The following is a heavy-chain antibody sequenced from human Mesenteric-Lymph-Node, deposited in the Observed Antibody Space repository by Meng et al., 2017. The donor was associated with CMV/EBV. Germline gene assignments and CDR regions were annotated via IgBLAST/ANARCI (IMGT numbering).Heavy chain of an antibody. CDR3: ATESKLSTVTNFRYYYYNGMDV. V-gene: IGHV3-15*01. CDR1: GFTFSNVW. D-gene: IGHD4-17*01. CDR2: IKSKTDGGTT. Sequence: GESLKISCAASGFTFSNVWMSWVRQAPGKGLEWVGRIKSKTDGGTTDYGAPVKGRITISRDDSKNTLYLQMNSLKTEDTAVYYCATESKLSTVTNFRYYYYNGMDVWGQGTTVTVSS. J-gene: IGHJ6*02.